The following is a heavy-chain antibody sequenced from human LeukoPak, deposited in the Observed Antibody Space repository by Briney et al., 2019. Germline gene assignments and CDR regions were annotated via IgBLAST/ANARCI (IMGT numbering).Heavy chain of an antibody. CDR2: INAGNGNT. V-gene: IGHV1-3*01. J-gene: IGHJ5*02. CDR3: ARDSPRITMVRGVHVFDP. CDR1: GYTFTSYA. D-gene: IGHD3-10*01. Sequence: ASVKVSCKASGYTFTSYAMHWVRQAPGQRLEWMGWINAGNGNTKYSQKFQGRVTITRDTSASTAYMELSSLRSEDTAVYYCARDSPRITMVRGVHVFDPWGQGTLVTVSP.